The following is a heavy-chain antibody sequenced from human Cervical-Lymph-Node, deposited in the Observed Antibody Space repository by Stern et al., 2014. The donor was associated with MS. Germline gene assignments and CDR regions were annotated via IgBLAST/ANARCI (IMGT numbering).Heavy chain of an antibody. V-gene: IGHV1-69*12. D-gene: IGHD5-12*01. Sequence: QVQLVQSGAEVKKPGSSGKVSCKASGGTFSSYAISWVRQAPGQGLEWMGWSIPIFGTANYAQKFQGRVTITADESTSTAYMELSSLRSEDTAVYYCARVEIVAASYYYYGMDVWGQGTTVTVSS. J-gene: IGHJ6*02. CDR2: SIPIFGTA. CDR3: ARVEIVAASYYYYGMDV. CDR1: GGTFSSYA.